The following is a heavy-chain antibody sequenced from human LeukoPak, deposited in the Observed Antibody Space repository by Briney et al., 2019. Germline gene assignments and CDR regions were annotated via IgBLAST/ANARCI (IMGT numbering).Heavy chain of an antibody. D-gene: IGHD3-22*01. CDR1: GFTFTSSA. V-gene: IGHV1-58*01. Sequence: SVKVSCKASGFTFTSSAVQWVRQARGQRLEWIGWIIVGSGSTNYAQKFQERVTITRDMSTSTAYMELSSLRSEDTAVFYCVAGPCDSRGYYRIFDYWGQGTLVTVSS. J-gene: IGHJ4*02. CDR2: IIVGSGST. CDR3: VAGPCDSRGYYRIFDY.